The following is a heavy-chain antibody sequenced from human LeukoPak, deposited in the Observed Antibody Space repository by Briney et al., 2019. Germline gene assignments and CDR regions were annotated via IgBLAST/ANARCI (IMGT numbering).Heavy chain of an antibody. CDR3: AKAFSSGWSPFDY. Sequence: GGSLRLSCAASGFTINTFTMNWVRQAPGKGLEWVSTIRGAEGGTYYVDSVKGRFTISRDNFENTLYLQMNYLREEDTALYYCAKAFSSGWSPFDYWGQGALVTVSS. J-gene: IGHJ4*02. V-gene: IGHV3-23*01. D-gene: IGHD6-19*01. CDR1: GFTINTFT. CDR2: IRGAEGGT.